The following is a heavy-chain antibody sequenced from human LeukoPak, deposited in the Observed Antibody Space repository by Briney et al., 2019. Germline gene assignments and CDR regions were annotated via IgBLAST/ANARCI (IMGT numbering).Heavy chain of an antibody. V-gene: IGHV3-23*01. J-gene: IGHJ4*02. D-gene: IGHD2-15*01. CDR2: VGGGGQRT. Sequence: QPGGSLRLSCAASGLSFGAHAMHWVRQAPGMGLEWVSGVGGGGQRTHYADSVKGRFTISRDNSKNTLYLQMNSLRAEDTAVYYCAKDRGYYVDTGTINFWGQGTLVTVSS. CDR1: GLSFGAHA. CDR3: AKDRGYYVDTGTINF.